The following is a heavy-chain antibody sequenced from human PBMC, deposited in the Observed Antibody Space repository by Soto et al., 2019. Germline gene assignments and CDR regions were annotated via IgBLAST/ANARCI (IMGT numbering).Heavy chain of an antibody. CDR3: ARGRANHAFDI. CDR2: IGGYNGDT. Sequence: ASVKVSCKASGYTFTTYGVTWVRQAPGQGLEWMGWIGGYNGDTNYAQKLQGRVTMTTDTSTSTAYMELRSLRSDDTAMYYCARGRANHAFDIWGQGTMVTVSS. V-gene: IGHV1-18*01. CDR1: GYTFTTYG. J-gene: IGHJ3*02.